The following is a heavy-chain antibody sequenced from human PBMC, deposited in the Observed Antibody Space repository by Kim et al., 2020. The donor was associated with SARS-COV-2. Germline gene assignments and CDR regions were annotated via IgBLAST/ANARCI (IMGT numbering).Heavy chain of an antibody. CDR3: TRVPPYSNSWWDAFD. J-gene: IGHJ3*02. CDR1: GFTFSDSA. Sequence: GGPLRLSCAASGFTFSDSAMYWVRQASGKGLEWVGRIRSKTNSYATAYDVSVKGRFIISRDDSKNTAYLQMNSLKTEDTAIYYCTRVPPYSNSWWDAFD. V-gene: IGHV3-73*01. D-gene: IGHD6-13*01. CDR2: IRSKTNSYAT.